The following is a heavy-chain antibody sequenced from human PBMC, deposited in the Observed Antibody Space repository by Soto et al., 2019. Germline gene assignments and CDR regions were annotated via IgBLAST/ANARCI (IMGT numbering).Heavy chain of an antibody. D-gene: IGHD3-10*01. Sequence: GVSVRHCCPGSGDGLTGSGMPWFLQPPGMGLEWVAVIWDDGSNKYYEDSVKGRFNISRDNSRNILYIELNSLRVEDTAGYYCARDPQRRGHGRQYSDSSGQGKLVTLSS. CDR1: GDGLTGSG. CDR2: IWDDGSNK. J-gene: IGHJ5*01. V-gene: IGHV3-33*01. CDR3: ARDPQRRGHGRQYSDS.